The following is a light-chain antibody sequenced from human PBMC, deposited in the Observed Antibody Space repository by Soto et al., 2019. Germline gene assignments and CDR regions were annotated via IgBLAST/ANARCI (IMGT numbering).Light chain of an antibody. CDR1: QGIRND. J-gene: IGKJ1*01. CDR3: LQDYNYPRT. Sequence: AIQMTQSPSSLSASVGDRVTITCRASQGIRNDLGWYQQKPGKAPKLLIYAASSLQSGVPSRFSGSGSGTDITLTICSLQPEDFATYYCLQDYNYPRTFGQGTKVEIK. CDR2: AAS. V-gene: IGKV1-6*01.